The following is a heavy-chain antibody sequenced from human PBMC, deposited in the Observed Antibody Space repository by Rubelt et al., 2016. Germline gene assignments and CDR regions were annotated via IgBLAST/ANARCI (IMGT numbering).Heavy chain of an antibody. CDR3: AQDRYYDSSLSPQPMDV. CDR2: ISGSGGSP. D-gene: IGHD3-22*01. Sequence: LESGGGFVQPGGSLRLACAASGFTFSSYAMIWVRQTPEKGLEWVSAISGSGGSPYYADSVKGRFTIPRDNDKNTLYLQMNRLRAEDTAVYYCAQDRYYDSSLSPQPMDVWGQGTTVTVSS. CDR1: GFTFSSYA. V-gene: IGHV3-23*01. J-gene: IGHJ6*02.